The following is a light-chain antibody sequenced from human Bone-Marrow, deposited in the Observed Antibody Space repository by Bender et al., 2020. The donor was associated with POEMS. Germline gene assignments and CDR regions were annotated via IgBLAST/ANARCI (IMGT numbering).Light chain of an antibody. J-gene: IGLJ2*01. CDR3: SSFTSGSGFL. V-gene: IGLV2-18*02. Sequence: QSALTQPASVSGSPGQSITISCTGTSSDVGTYDRVSWYQQPPGTAPKLIIYEVSNRPSGVPDRFSGSKSGNTASLTISGLRAEDEADYYCSSFTSGSGFLFGGGTRLTVL. CDR2: EVS. CDR1: SSDVGTYDR.